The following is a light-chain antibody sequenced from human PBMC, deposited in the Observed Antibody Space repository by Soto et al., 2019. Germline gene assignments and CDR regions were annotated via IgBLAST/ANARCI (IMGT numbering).Light chain of an antibody. Sequence: EIILTQSPASLSVSPGERATLSCRASQSVNNNLAWYEQKPEQAPRLLIYDVYNRATGIPARSSGSGSGTDFTLTISSLEPEEFAFYYWQHLTDWPPQWTFGQGTKVDIK. CDR1: QSVNNN. CDR3: QHLTDWPPQWT. V-gene: IGKV3-11*01. CDR2: DVY. J-gene: IGKJ1*01.